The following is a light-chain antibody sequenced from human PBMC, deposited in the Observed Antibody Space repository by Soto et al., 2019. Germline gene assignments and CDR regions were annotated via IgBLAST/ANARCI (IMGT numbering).Light chain of an antibody. V-gene: IGLV2-14*03. CDR1: SSDVGAYIY. J-gene: IGLJ1*01. CDR3: SSYSDSDTKV. Sequence: QSVLTQPASVSGYPGQSITISCGGTSSDVGAYIYVSWYQQFPGKAPKLIIYEVNNRPSGVSDRFSGSKSDTTAYLTISGLQAEDEADYYCSSYSDSDTKVFGTGTRSPP. CDR2: EVN.